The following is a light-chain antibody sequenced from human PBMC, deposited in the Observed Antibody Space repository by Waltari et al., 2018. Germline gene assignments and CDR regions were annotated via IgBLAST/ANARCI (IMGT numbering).Light chain of an antibody. V-gene: IGKV1-39*01. CDR3: QQTSRTPIT. CDR2: GAS. J-gene: IGKJ5*01. Sequence: DIEMTQSRSSRSASVGDRVTITCRASQSVSNSLNWYQQKPGKAPKLLIFGASNLHSGVAAKFSGSGSGTDFTLTISSLQPEDSATYYCQQTSRTPITFGQGTRVEIK. CDR1: QSVSNS.